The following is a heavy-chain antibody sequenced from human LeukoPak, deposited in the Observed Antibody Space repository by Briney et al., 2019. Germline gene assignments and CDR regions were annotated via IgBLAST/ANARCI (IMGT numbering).Heavy chain of an antibody. J-gene: IGHJ4*02. CDR1: GGTFTSFG. CDR2: IIPVLDIA. CDR3: ARGPIAVANDFDS. D-gene: IGHD6-19*01. V-gene: IGHV1-69*04. Sequence: SVKVSCKASGGTFTSFGISWVRQAPGQGLEWMGRIIPVLDIADYAQKFQGRVTITADKSTTTAYMQLINLRSEDTAFYYCARGPIAVANDFDSWGQGTLVTVS.